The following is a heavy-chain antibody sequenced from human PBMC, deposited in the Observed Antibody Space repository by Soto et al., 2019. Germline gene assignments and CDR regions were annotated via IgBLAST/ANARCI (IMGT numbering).Heavy chain of an antibody. V-gene: IGHV3-53*01. Sequence: GGSLRLSCAASGFTVSSNYMSWVRQAPGKGLEWVSVIYSGGSTYYADSVKGRFTISRDNSKNTLFLQMTSLRADDTAVYYCAKDAVANNGVWEGFDMWGQGTKVTVSS. J-gene: IGHJ3*02. CDR3: AKDAVANNGVWEGFDM. CDR1: GFTVSSNY. D-gene: IGHD2-8*01. CDR2: IYSGGST.